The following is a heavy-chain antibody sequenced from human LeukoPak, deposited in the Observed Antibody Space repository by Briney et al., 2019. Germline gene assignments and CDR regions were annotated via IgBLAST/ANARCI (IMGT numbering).Heavy chain of an antibody. CDR1: GGTFSSYA. J-gene: IGHJ4*02. Sequence: GASVKVSCKASGGTFSSYAISWVRQAPGQGLEWMGWMNPNSGNTGYAQKFQGRVTMTRNTSISTAYMELSSLRSEDTAVYYCARYSQGDYYYDSSGYPDYWGQGTLVTVSS. CDR3: ARYSQGDYYYDSSGYPDY. CDR2: MNPNSGNT. D-gene: IGHD3-22*01. V-gene: IGHV1-8*02.